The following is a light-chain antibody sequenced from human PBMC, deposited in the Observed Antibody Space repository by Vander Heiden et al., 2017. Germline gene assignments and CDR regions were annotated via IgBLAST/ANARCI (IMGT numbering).Light chain of an antibody. V-gene: IGKV3-11*01. J-gene: IGKJ4*01. Sequence: EIVLTQSPATLSLSPGERATLSCRASQSISSYLAWYQQKPGQAPRLLIYDASNRATDIPGRFSGSASGTDFTLTISSLDPEDFAVYYCQRCINWPHTFGGGTKVDIK. CDR1: QSISSY. CDR3: QRCINWPHT. CDR2: DAS.